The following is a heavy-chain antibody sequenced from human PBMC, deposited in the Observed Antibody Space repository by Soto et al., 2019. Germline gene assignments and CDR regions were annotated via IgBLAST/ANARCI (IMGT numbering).Heavy chain of an antibody. CDR2: IIPILGIT. CDR3: ASPRVATISNFDS. Sequence: QVQLVQSGAEVKRPGSSVKVSCKASGGTFSNYTISWVRQAPGQGLEWMGRIIPILGITDYAQKFQGRVTITADKSTTTAYMEVNSLRSEDTAVYYCASPRVATISNFDSWGKGTLVTVTS. D-gene: IGHD5-12*01. J-gene: IGHJ4*02. V-gene: IGHV1-69*02. CDR1: GGTFSNYT.